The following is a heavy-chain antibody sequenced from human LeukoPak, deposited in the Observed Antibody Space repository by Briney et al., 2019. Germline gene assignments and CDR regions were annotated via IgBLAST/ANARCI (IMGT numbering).Heavy chain of an antibody. D-gene: IGHD3-16*02. CDR3: ARDWFTRLGELSPDRAFDY. J-gene: IGHJ4*02. Sequence: GGSLRLSCAASGFTFDDSVMNWVRQAPGKGLEWVSGINWNGGSTGYADSVKGRFTISRDNAKNSLYLQMSSLRAEDTALYYCARDWFTRLGELSPDRAFDYWGQGTLVTVSS. CDR2: INWNGGST. V-gene: IGHV3-20*04. CDR1: GFTFDDSV.